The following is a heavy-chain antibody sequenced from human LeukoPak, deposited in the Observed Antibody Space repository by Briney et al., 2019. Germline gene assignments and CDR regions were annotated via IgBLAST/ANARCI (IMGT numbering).Heavy chain of an antibody. CDR3: ARQGTVTAFDY. Sequence: KPSETLSLTCTVSGGSISSSSYYWGWIRQPPGKGLEWIGSIYYSGSTYYNPSLKSRVTISVDTSKNQFSLKLSSVTAADTAVYYCARQGTVTAFDYWGQGTLVTVSS. CDR2: IYYSGST. D-gene: IGHD4-17*01. V-gene: IGHV4-39*01. J-gene: IGHJ4*02. CDR1: GGSISSSSYY.